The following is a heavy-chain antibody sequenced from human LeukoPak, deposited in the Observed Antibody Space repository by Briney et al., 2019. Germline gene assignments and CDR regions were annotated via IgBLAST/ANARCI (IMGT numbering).Heavy chain of an antibody. V-gene: IGHV1-8*03. J-gene: IGHJ6*03. CDR2: VNPNNGNT. Sequence: GASVKVSCKASGYTFTTYDINWVRQATGEGLEWVGWVNPNNGNTGYTQKFQGRVTITRNTSISTAYMELSSLRSEDTAVYYCARQGYIQRWGFYYYYMDVWGKGTTVTVSS. CDR1: GYTFTTYD. CDR3: ARQGYIQRWGFYYYYMDV. D-gene: IGHD5-18*01.